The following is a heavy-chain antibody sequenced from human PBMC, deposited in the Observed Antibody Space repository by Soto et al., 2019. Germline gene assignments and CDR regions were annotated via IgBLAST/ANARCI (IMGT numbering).Heavy chain of an antibody. CDR1: GDSVSSNSAA. Sequence: PSQTLSLTCVISGDSVSSNSAAWNWIRQSPSRGLEWLGRTYYRSKWYNDYAVFVRSRITINPDTSKNQFSLQLNSVTPEDTAIYYCARGRSGIYILGFDPWGQGTLVTVSS. V-gene: IGHV6-1*01. D-gene: IGHD1-26*01. CDR3: ARGRSGIYILGFDP. J-gene: IGHJ5*02. CDR2: TYYRSKWYN.